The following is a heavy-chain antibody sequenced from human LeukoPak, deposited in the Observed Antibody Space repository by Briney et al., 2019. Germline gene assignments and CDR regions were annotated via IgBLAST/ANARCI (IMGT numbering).Heavy chain of an antibody. CDR1: GYTFTGYY. CDR2: INPNSGGT. Sequence: ASVKVSCKASGYTFTGYYMHWVRQAPGQGLEWMGWINPNSGGTNYAQKFQGRVTMTRDTSISTAYMELSRLRSDDTAAYYCARGPYYGSGSYSPFDYWGQGTLVTVSS. J-gene: IGHJ4*02. CDR3: ARGPYYGSGSYSPFDY. D-gene: IGHD3-10*01. V-gene: IGHV1-2*02.